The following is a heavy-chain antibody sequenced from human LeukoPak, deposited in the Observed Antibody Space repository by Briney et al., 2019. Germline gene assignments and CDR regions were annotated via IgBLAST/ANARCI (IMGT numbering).Heavy chain of an antibody. CDR3: ARLNYGSGSLADY. CDR2: INPNSGGT. Sequence: ASVKVSCKASGYTFTGYYMHWVRQAPGQGLEWMGWINPNSGGTNYAQKFQGRATMTRDTSISTAYMELSRLRSDDTAVYYCARLNYGSGSLADYWGQGTLVTVSS. V-gene: IGHV1-2*02. CDR1: GYTFTGYY. J-gene: IGHJ4*02. D-gene: IGHD3-10*01.